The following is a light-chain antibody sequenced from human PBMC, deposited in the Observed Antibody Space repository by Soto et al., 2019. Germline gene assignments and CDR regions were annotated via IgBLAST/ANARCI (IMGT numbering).Light chain of an antibody. J-gene: IGKJ3*01. CDR2: GAS. V-gene: IGKV3-20*01. Sequence: EIVLTQSPGTLSVSPGERVTLSCRASQSISSSYLAWYQQRPGQAPRLLIFGASYRATGIPDRFSGSGSGTDFTLTISKLEPEDFAVYYCQQYNSSPPEFTFGPGTKGDS. CDR3: QQYNSSPPEFT. CDR1: QSISSSY.